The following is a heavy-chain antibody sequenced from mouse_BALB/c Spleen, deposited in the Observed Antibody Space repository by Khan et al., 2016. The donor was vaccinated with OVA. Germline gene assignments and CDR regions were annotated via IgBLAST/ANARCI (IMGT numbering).Heavy chain of an antibody. J-gene: IGHJ1*01. D-gene: IGHD3-1*01. CDR3: ARWATWYFDV. V-gene: IGHV1-63*02. CDR2: IYPGGYFT. Sequence: VQLQQSGGEVVRPGTSVKISCKASGYTFTNYWLGWIRQRPGHGLEWIGDIYPGGYFTNYNEQFKDKVTLTVDTSSTTATLQLSSRTSEDSAEYFGARWATWYFDVWGAGTTVTVSS. CDR1: GYTFTNYW.